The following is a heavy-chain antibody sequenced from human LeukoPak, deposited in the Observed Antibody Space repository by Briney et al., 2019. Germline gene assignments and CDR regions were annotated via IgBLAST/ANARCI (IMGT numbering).Heavy chain of an antibody. Sequence: PGGSLRLSCAASGFTFSDYHMSWIRQAPGKGLEWVSYISSSGSTIYYADSVKGRFTISRDNAKNSLYLQMNSLRAEDTAVYYWARDPLKATVTTTYYFDYWGQRTLVTVSS. CDR1: GFTFSDYH. CDR2: ISSSGSTI. CDR3: ARDPLKATVTTTYYFDY. D-gene: IGHD4-17*01. V-gene: IGHV3-11*04. J-gene: IGHJ4*02.